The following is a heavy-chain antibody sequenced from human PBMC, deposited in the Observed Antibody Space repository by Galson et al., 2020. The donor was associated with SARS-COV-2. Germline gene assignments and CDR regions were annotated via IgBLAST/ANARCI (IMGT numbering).Heavy chain of an antibody. CDR1: GFTLDDNG. CDR3: ARSIAADGP. CDR2: INWNGGRI. D-gene: IGHD6-13*01. J-gene: IGHJ5*02. V-gene: IGHV3-20*04. Sequence: GGSLRLSCAASGFTLDDNGMSWVRKAPGKGLEWVSGINWNGGRIGNADSAKGRFTISRDKAKNSLYLQMNSLRAEDTAVYYCARSIAADGPWGQGTLLTFSS.